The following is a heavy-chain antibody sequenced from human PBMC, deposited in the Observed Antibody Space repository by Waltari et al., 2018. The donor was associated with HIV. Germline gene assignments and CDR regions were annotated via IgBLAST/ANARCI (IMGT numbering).Heavy chain of an antibody. CDR1: GGSISSYY. V-gene: IGHV4-59*01. Sequence: QVQLQESGPGLVKPSETLSLTCTVSGGSISSYYWSWIRQPPGKGLEWIGYISYSGSTNYHPSLKSRVTISVDTSKNQFSLKLSSVTAADTAVYYCARAGKQLEEVFPTYYFDYWGQGTLVTVSS. CDR3: ARAGKQLEEVFPTYYFDY. CDR2: ISYSGST. J-gene: IGHJ4*02. D-gene: IGHD6-6*01.